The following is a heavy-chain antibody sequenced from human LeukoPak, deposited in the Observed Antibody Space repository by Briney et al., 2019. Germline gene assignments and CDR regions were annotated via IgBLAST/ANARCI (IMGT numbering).Heavy chain of an antibody. CDR2: ISSSSSYI. D-gene: IGHD6-19*01. CDR3: ARDWHHSSGCLDY. J-gene: IGHJ4*02. CDR1: GFTFSSYS. Sequence: GGSLRLSCAASGFTFSSYSMNWVRQAPGKGLEWLSSISSSSSYIYYADSVKGRFTISRDNAKNSLYLQMNSLRAEDTAVYYCARDWHHSSGCLDYWGQGTLVTVSS. V-gene: IGHV3-21*01.